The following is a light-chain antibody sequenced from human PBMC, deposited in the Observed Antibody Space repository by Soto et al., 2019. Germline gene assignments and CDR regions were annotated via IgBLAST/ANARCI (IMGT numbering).Light chain of an antibody. J-gene: IGKJ1*01. Sequence: DIVLTQSPGTLSLSPGERATLSCRASQIISSNYLGWYQQKPGQAPRLLIFGAASRATGIPDRFSGRGSGTDFTLTISRLEPEDFAVYYCQQYGSSSTFGQGTKVDIK. CDR2: GAA. CDR1: QIISSNY. CDR3: QQYGSSST. V-gene: IGKV3-20*01.